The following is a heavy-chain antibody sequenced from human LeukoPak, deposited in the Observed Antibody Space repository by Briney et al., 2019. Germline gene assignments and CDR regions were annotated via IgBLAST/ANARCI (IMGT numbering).Heavy chain of an antibody. CDR3: ARGRYSSGWTYFDY. D-gene: IGHD6-19*01. CDR1: GFTFSSYA. CDR2: IPYDGSNK. Sequence: GGSLRLSCAASGFTFSSYAMHWVRQAPGKGLEWVAVIPYDGSNKYYADSVKGRFTISRDNSKNTLYLQMNSLRAEDTAVYYCARGRYSSGWTYFDYWGQGTLVTVSS. V-gene: IGHV3-30-3*01. J-gene: IGHJ4*02.